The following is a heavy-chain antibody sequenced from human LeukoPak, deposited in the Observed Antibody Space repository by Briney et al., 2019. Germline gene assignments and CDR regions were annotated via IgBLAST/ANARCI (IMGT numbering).Heavy chain of an antibody. CDR1: GGTFSSYA. J-gene: IGHJ5*02. V-gene: IGHV1-69*13. CDR2: IIPIFGTA. D-gene: IGHD6-19*01. Sequence: ASAKVSCKASGGTFSSYAISWVRQAPGQGLEWMGGIIPIFGTANYAQKFQGRVTITADESTSTAYMELSSLRSEDTAVYCCASESGIAVAGKAIWFDPWGQGTLVTVSS. CDR3: ASESGIAVAGKAIWFDP.